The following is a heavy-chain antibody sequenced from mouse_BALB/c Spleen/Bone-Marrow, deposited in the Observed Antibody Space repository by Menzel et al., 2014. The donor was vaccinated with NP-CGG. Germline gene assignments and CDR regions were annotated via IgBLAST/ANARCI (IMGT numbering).Heavy chain of an antibody. CDR2: IAPANGNT. V-gene: IGHV14-3*02. D-gene: IGHD1-3*01. CDR1: DFNIKDAY. J-gene: IGHJ3*01. CDR3: ARSPGEVNY. Sequence: VQLQQPGAELVKPGASVKLSCTASDFNIKDAYMHWVKQRPAQGLEWIGRIAPANGNTEYDPKFLDKATITADTSSNTAYLQLSSLTSEDTAVYYCARSPGEVNYWGQGTLVTVSA.